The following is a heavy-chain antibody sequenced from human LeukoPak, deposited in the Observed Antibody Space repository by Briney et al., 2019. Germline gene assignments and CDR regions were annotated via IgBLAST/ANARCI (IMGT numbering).Heavy chain of an antibody. CDR1: GFTFNTYS. V-gene: IGHV3-21*01. CDR3: ARRRSSYYYYYYMDV. CDR2: SSSRTGHM. J-gene: IGHJ6*03. Sequence: GGSLRLSCAASGFTFNTYSMSWVRQAPGKGLEWVAFSSSRTGHMYYADSVKGRFTISRDNAKNSLYLQMNSLRAEDTAVYYCARRRSSYYYYYYMDVWGKGTTVTISS.